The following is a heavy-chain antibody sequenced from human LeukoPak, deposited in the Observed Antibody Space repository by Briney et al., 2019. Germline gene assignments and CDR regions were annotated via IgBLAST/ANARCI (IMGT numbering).Heavy chain of an antibody. CDR2: ISGSGGST. CDR3: ARTYDPYYYYYMDV. CDR1: GFTFSSYS. V-gene: IGHV3-23*01. J-gene: IGHJ6*03. D-gene: IGHD3-3*01. Sequence: GGSLRLSCAASGFTFSSYSMNWVRQAPGKGLEWVSAISGSGGSTYYADSVKGRFTISRDNSKNTLYLQMNSLRAEDTAVYYCARTYDPYYYYYMDVWGKGTTVTVSS.